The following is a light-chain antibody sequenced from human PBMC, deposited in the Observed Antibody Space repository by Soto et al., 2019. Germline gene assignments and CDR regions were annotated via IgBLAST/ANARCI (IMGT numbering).Light chain of an antibody. CDR1: QSVSGN. V-gene: IGKV3-15*01. Sequence: EIVMTQSPATLSVSPGERATLSCRASQSVSGNLVWYQQKPGQAPRLLIYGASTRATGIPARFSGSGSGTEFTLTISSLQSEDFAVYYCQQYGSSPPYTFGQGTKLEIK. CDR3: QQYGSSPPYT. CDR2: GAS. J-gene: IGKJ2*01.